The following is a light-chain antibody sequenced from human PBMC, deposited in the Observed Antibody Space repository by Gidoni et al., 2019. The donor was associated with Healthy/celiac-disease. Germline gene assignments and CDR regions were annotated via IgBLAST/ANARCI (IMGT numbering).Light chain of an antibody. CDR1: QDISNY. CDR3: QQYWT. Sequence: DIQMTQSPSSLSASVGDRVTITCQASQDISNYLNWYQQKPGKAPKRLIYDASNLETGVPSRFSGSGSGTDFTFTISSLQPEDIATYYCQQYWTFGGGTKVEIK. CDR2: DAS. J-gene: IGKJ4*01. V-gene: IGKV1-33*01.